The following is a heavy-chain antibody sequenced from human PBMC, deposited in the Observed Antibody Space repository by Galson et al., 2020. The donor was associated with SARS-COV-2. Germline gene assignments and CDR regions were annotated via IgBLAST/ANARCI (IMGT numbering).Heavy chain of an antibody. CDR2: TNPNSGGT. CDR3: ARDFTTGGMGSCGYYYFDGMDV. J-gene: IGHJ6*02. Sequence: ASVKVSCKASGYTFTGYYMHWVRQAPGQGLAWMGWTNPNSGGTNYAQKFQGRVTMTRDTSISTAYRELSRLRSDDTAVYYCARDFTTGGMGSCGYYYFDGMDVWGQGPTVTVSS. V-gene: IGHV1-2*02. CDR1: GYTFTGYY. D-gene: IGHD3-22*01.